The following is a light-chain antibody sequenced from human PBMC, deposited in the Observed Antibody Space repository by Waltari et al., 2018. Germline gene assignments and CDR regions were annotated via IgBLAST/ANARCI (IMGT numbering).Light chain of an antibody. J-gene: IGKJ1*01. V-gene: IGKV1-5*03. CDR1: QSISSW. CDR3: QQYNSWT. CDR2: KAS. Sequence: DLQMTQSPSTRPASVANRVTNTCRASQSISSWLAWYQQKPGKAPKLMIYKASSLESGVPSRFSGSGSGTEFTLTISSLQPDDFATYYCQQYNSWTFGQGTKVEIK.